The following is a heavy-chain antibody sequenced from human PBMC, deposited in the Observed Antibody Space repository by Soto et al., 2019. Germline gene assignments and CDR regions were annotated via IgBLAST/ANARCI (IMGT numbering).Heavy chain of an antibody. V-gene: IGHV1-69*02. CDR3: ARGRGLSNYGGYMEV. CDR1: GGTFSSYT. Sequence: VASVKVSCKASGGTFSSYTISWVRQAPGQGLEWMGRIIPILGIANYAQKFQGRVTITADTSTSTAYMELSSLRSEDTAVYYCARGRGLSNYGGYMEVWGKGTTVPVSS. D-gene: IGHD4-4*01. J-gene: IGHJ6*03. CDR2: IIPILGIA.